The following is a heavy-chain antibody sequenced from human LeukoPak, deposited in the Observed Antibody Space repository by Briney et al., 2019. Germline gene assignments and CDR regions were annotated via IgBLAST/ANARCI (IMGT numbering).Heavy chain of an antibody. J-gene: IGHJ4*02. CDR1: GFTFSSYG. V-gene: IGHV3-7*01. D-gene: IGHD3-3*01. CDR3: ARLREIPVFGVVTKSTSYFDY. CDR2: IKQDRSEK. Sequence: GGSLRLSCAASGFTFSSYGMSWVRQAPGKGLELVANIKQDRSEKYYVDSVKGRFTISRDNAKNSLYLQMNSLRAEDTAVYYCARLREIPVFGVVTKSTSYFDYWGQGTLVTVSS.